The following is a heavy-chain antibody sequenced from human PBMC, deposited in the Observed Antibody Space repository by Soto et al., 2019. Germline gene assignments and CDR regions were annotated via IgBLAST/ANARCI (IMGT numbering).Heavy chain of an antibody. CDR1: GFTFSSYV. J-gene: IGHJ6*02. CDR3: ARGYYYYGMDV. V-gene: IGHV3-48*04. CDR2: ISSGSGTI. Sequence: EVQLVESGGGLVQPGGSLRLSCAASGFTFSSYVMNWVRQAPGKGLEWVSFISSGSGTIHYADSVKGRFIISRDNAKNSLYVQMNSLRAEDTAVYYCARGYYYYGMDVWGQGTTVTVSS.